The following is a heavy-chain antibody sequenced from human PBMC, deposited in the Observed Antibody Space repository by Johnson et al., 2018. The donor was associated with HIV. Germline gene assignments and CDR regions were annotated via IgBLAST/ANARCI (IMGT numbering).Heavy chain of an antibody. Sequence: QVQLVESGGGVVQPGRSLRLSCAASGFTFSSYGMHWVRQAPGKGLEWVAVIWYDGANKNYADSVKGRFTISRDNSKNALSLQMNNLRTEDTGVYYCAKAYCPGCDGFEIWGQGTMVTVSS. D-gene: IGHD2-21*01. CDR2: IWYDGANK. CDR1: GFTFSSYG. V-gene: IGHV3-33*06. J-gene: IGHJ3*02. CDR3: AKAYCPGCDGFEI.